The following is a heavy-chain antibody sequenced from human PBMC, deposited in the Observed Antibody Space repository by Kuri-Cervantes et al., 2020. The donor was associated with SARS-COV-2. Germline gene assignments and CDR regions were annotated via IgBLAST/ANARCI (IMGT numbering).Heavy chain of an antibody. CDR2: IYYSGST. D-gene: IGHD5-24*01. V-gene: IGHV4-59*01. Sequence: ESLKISCTVAGGSISSYYWSWIRQPPGKGLEWIGYIYYSGSTNYNPSLKSRVTISVDTSKSQFSLKLSSVTAADTAVYYCAGSDHRRDANYWGLGTLGTVSS. J-gene: IGHJ4*02. CDR3: AGSDHRRDANY. CDR1: GGSISSYY.